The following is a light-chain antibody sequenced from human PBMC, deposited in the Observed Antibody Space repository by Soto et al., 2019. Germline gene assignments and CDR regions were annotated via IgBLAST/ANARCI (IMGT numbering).Light chain of an antibody. V-gene: IGLV2-14*01. Sequence: QSALTQPASVSGSPGQSITISCTGTSSDVGGYNYVSWYQQHPGKAPKLMIYEVSTRTSGVSNRFSGSKSGNTASLTISGLQAEDEADYYCSSHNPIGTLQIFGPGTKLTVL. CDR3: SSHNPIGTLQI. CDR1: SSDVGGYNY. J-gene: IGLJ1*01. CDR2: EVS.